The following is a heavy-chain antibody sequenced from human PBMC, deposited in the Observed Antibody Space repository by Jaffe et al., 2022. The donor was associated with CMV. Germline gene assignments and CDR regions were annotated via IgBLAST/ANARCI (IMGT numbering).Heavy chain of an antibody. V-gene: IGHV4-34*01. CDR3: AREGWWEGAAPDY. CDR1: GGSFSGYY. Sequence: QVQLQQWGAGLLKPSETLSLTCAVYGGSFSGYYWSWIRQPPGKGLEWIGEINHSGSTNYNPSLKSRVTISVDTSKNQFSLKLSSVTAADTAVYYCAREGWWEGAAPDYWGQGTLVTVSS. J-gene: IGHJ4*02. D-gene: IGHD1-26*01. CDR2: INHSGST.